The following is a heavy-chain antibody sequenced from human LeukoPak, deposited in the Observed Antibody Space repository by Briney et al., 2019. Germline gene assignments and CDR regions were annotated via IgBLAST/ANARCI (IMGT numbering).Heavy chain of an antibody. D-gene: IGHD3-22*01. CDR3: ARVSRNYYDSSGYRSDAFDI. Sequence: PSETLSLTCTVSGGSISSSSYYWGWIRQPPGKRLEWIGSIYYSGSTYYNPSLKSRVTISVDTSKNQFSLKLSSVTAADTAVYYCARVSRNYYDSSGYRSDAFDIWGQGTMVTVSS. CDR1: GGSISSSSYY. J-gene: IGHJ3*02. CDR2: IYYSGST. V-gene: IGHV4-39*07.